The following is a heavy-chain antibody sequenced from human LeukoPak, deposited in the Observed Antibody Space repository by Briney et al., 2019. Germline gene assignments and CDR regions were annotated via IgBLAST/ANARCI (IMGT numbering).Heavy chain of an antibody. J-gene: IGHJ4*02. Sequence: GGSLGLSCAAYGFTFTNYWLTWVRQAPGKGLEWVANINQDGGTEYYVDSVRGRFTISRDNAKNLVYLQINSLRAEDTAVYFCARHTLWRFDYWGQGALVTVSS. D-gene: IGHD1-1*01. V-gene: IGHV3-7*01. CDR2: INQDGGTE. CDR1: GFTFTNYW. CDR3: ARHTLWRFDY.